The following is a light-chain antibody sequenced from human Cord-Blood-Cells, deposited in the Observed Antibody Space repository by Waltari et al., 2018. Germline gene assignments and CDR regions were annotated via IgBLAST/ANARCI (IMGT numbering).Light chain of an antibody. CDR3: CSYAGSSTFVV. CDR2: EGS. V-gene: IGLV2-23*03. J-gene: IGLJ2*01. CDR1: SSDVGSYNL. Sequence: QSVLTQPASVSGSPGQSITISCTGTSSDVGSYNLVSWYQQHPGKAPKLMIYEGSKRPSAVSNRFSGSKSDNTASLTISGLQAEDEADYYCCSYAGSSTFVVFGGGTKLTVL.